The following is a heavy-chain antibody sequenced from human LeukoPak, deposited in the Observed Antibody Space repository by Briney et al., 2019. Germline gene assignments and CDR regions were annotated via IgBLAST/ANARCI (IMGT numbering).Heavy chain of an antibody. CDR2: IYYSGST. J-gene: IGHJ4*02. Sequence: SETLSLTCTVSGGSISSSSYYWGWIRQPPGKGLEWIGSIYYSGSTYYNPSLKSRVTISVDTSKNQFSLKLSSVTAADTAVYYCACRGRGGYCSSTSCHHWGQGTLVTVSS. D-gene: IGHD2-2*03. CDR3: ACRGRGGYCSSTSCHH. V-gene: IGHV4-39*07. CDR1: GGSISSSSYY.